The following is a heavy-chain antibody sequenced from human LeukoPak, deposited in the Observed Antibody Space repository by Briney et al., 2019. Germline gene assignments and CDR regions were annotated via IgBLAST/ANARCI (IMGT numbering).Heavy chain of an antibody. Sequence: PGGSLRLSCAASGFTFSNYDMNWVRQSPGKGLEWVSSIDTDSTYIHYADSVKGRFTISRDNAKNSLYLQMNSLRAEDTAVYYCARDLDYDFWSGQGGFDIWGQGTMVTVSS. D-gene: IGHD3-3*01. CDR3: ARDLDYDFWSGQGGFDI. J-gene: IGHJ3*02. CDR2: IDTDSTYI. V-gene: IGHV3-21*01. CDR1: GFTFSNYD.